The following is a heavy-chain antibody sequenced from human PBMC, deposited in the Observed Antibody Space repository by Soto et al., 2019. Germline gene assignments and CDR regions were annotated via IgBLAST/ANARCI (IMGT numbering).Heavy chain of an antibody. CDR1: GFTFSSYA. CDR2: ISSNGDST. CDR3: ASQVATRAFDI. Sequence: GGSLRLSCAASGFTFSSYAMHWVRQAPGRGLEYVSAISSNGDSTYYANSVKGRFTISRDNSKNTLYLQMGNLRAEDMAVYYCASQVATRAFDIWGQGTMVTVSS. V-gene: IGHV3-64*01. D-gene: IGHD5-12*01. J-gene: IGHJ3*02.